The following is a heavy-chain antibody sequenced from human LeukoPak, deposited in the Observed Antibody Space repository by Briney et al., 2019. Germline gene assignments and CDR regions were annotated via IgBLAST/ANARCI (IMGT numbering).Heavy chain of an antibody. CDR1: GGSISSYY. V-gene: IGHV4-38-2*02. Sequence: SETLSLTCTVSGGSISSYYWSWIRQPPGKGLEWIGSIYHSGSTYYNPSLKSRVTISVDTSKNQFSLKLSSVTAADTAVYYCARAAGFLGYSSSSDWFDPWGQGTLVTVSS. CDR2: IYHSGST. D-gene: IGHD6-6*01. J-gene: IGHJ5*02. CDR3: ARAAGFLGYSSSSDWFDP.